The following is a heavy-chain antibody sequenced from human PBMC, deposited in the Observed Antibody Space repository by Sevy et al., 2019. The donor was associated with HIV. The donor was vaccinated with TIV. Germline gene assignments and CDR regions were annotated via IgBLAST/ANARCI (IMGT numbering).Heavy chain of an antibody. V-gene: IGHV1-69*13. CDR3: ARDSVVVIADYYYYYGMDV. CDR1: GGTFSSYA. CDR2: IIPIFGTA. J-gene: IGHJ6*02. D-gene: IGHD3-22*01. Sequence: ASVKVSCKASGGTFSSYAISWVRQAPGQGLEWMGGIIPIFGTANYAQKFQGRVTITADESTSTAYMELSSLRSEDTAVYYCARDSVVVIADYYYYYGMDVWGQRTTVTVSS.